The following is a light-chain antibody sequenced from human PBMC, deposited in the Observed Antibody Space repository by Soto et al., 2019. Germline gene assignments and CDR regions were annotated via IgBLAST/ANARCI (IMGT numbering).Light chain of an antibody. CDR2: GAS. V-gene: IGKV3-15*01. J-gene: IGKJ4*01. CDR3: QQYNSWPLS. Sequence: EIVMTQSPATLSVSPGERATLSCRASQSVGSSLAWYQQKPGQAPRLLISGASTRATGIPARFSGSGSGTDFTLTISSLQSVDFAVYYCQQYNSWPLSFGGGTEVVIK. CDR1: QSVGSS.